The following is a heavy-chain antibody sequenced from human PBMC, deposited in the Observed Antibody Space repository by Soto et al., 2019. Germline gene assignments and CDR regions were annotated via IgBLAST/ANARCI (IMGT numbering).Heavy chain of an antibody. Sequence: SETLSLTCTVSGGSISSYYWSWIRQPPGKGLEWIGYIYYSGSTNYNPSLKSRVTISVDTSKNQFSLKLSSVTAADTAVYYCARQDYYYYYMDVWGKGTTVTVSS. V-gene: IGHV4-59*08. CDR3: ARQDYYYYYMDV. CDR1: GGSISSYY. CDR2: IYYSGST. J-gene: IGHJ6*03.